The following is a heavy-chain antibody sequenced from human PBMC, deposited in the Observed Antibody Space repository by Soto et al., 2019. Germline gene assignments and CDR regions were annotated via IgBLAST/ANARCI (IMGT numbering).Heavy chain of an antibody. V-gene: IGHV1-69*13. CDR2: IIPISXTA. D-gene: IGHD2-15*01. J-gene: IGHJ6*02. CDR1: GGGLSRYA. CDR3: ARDPSGVVVAGNYYYGMEV. Sequence: SVNGSWESAGGGLSRYASVWWRQNSGQGLEWRGGIIPISXTAHYAQMFQGRVTITQYESTRTAYMELRSLRSDDTAVYYCARDPSGVVVAGNYYYGMEVRGQGTTVTVSS.